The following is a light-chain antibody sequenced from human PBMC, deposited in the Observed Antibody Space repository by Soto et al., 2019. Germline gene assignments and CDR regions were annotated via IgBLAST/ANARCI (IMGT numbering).Light chain of an antibody. CDR1: SSDVGAYNY. J-gene: IGLJ3*02. Sequence: QSVLTQPPSASGSPGQSVTISCTGTSSDVGAYNYVSWYQQHPGKAPKLMIYEVSKRPSGVPDRFSGSKSGNTASLTVSGLQAEDEADYYCSSYTASSSLVFGGGTKLTVL. CDR3: SSYTASSSLV. V-gene: IGLV2-8*01. CDR2: EVS.